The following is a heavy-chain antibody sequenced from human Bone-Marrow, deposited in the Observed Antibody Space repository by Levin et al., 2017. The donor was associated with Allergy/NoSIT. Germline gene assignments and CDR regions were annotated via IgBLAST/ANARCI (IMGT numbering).Heavy chain of an antibody. V-gene: IGHV4-4*07. CDR2: FSATGGA. CDR1: GVPVNNFQ. CDR3: ARDGEFPVAVPRRNGFFNVHYYALDV. Sequence: PSETLSLTCTISGVPVNNFQWTWIRQAAGRELEWIGRFSATGGADYNPSFKGRVTMSEDTSNNQFSLKLTSVTAADTAVYYCARDGEFPVAVPRRNGFFNVHYYALDVWGQGTTVTVSS. J-gene: IGHJ6*02. D-gene: IGHD6-19*01.